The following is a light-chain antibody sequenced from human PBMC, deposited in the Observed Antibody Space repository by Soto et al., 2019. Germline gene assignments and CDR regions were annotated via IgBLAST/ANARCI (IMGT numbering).Light chain of an antibody. J-gene: IGKJ4*01. V-gene: IGKV1-5*03. CDR1: QSISSW. CDR2: KAS. CDR3: QQYNSYSLT. Sequence: DIQMTQSPSTLSASVGDRVTITCRASQSISSWLAWYQQKPGKAPKLLIYKASSLESGVPSRFSGSGSGTEFTLTTSSLQPDDFAPYYCQQYNSYSLTFGGGTKVEIK.